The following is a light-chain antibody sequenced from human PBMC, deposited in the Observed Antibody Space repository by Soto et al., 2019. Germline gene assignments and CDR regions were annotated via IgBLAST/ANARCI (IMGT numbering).Light chain of an antibody. Sequence: EIVLTQSPATLSLSPVEIATLFCRASQGVSSYLAWYQQKPGQAPRLLIYDVSTRATGVPARFSGSGSGTDFTLTISSLQSEDFAVYYCQHYNYWPYTFGQGTKVDI. V-gene: IGKV3-15*01. J-gene: IGKJ2*01. CDR1: QGVSSY. CDR3: QHYNYWPYT. CDR2: DVS.